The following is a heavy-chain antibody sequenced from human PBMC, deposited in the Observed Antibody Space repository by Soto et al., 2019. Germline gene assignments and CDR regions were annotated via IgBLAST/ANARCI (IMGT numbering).Heavy chain of an antibody. CDR3: AKGGYYSLFDI. CDR2: ISGSGGRT. CDR1: GFPFGSSS. D-gene: IGHD3-16*01. V-gene: IGHV3-23*01. Sequence: GGSLIISYVASGFPFGSSSMSWVRQPPGKGLEWVSGISGSGGRTYYADSVKGRFTISRDNSNNTLSLQMHILRVEDTAVYFCAKGGYYSLFDIWGQGTVVNVSS. J-gene: IGHJ3*02.